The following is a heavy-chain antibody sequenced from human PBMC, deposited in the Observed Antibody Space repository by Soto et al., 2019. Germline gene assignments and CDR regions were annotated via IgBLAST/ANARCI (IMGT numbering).Heavy chain of an antibody. D-gene: IGHD7-27*01. CDR2: IYDSGNT. CDR1: GGSISSNYYY. CDR3: ARGPNGDKVDY. Sequence: QVQLQEPGPRLVEPSQTLSLTCTVSGGSISSNYYYWSWIRQSPGTGLEWIGHIYDSGNTYSNPSLKSRVTISIDMSRNQSSLKLSSVTAADTAVYYCARGPNGDKVDYWGQGTLVTVSS. V-gene: IGHV4-30-4*01. J-gene: IGHJ4*02.